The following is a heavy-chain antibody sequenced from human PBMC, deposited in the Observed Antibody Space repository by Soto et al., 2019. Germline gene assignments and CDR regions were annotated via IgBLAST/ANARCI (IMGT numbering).Heavy chain of an antibody. CDR2: IYYSGST. CDR1: GGSISSGGYY. D-gene: IGHD6-19*01. Sequence: PSETMSLTCTVSGGSISSGGYYWSWIRQHPGKGLEWIGYIYYSGSTYYNPSLKSRVTISVDTSKNQFSLKLSSVTAADTAVYYCARWSRSGWYKEFQHWGQGTLVTVSS. CDR3: ARWSRSGWYKEFQH. J-gene: IGHJ1*01. V-gene: IGHV4-31*03.